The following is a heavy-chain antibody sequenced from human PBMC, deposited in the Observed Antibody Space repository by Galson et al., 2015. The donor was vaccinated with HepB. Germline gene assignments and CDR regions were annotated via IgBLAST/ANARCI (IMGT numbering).Heavy chain of an antibody. CDR2: ISAYNGNT. CDR1: DYTFTNFG. CDR3: ARARYSTSPPDY. V-gene: IGHV1-18*04. D-gene: IGHD2-2*01. Sequence: SVKVSCKASDYTFTNFGISWVRQAPGQGLEWMGWISAYNGNTNYAQNLQGRVTMITDTSTSTAYMVLRSLRSDDTAIYYCARARYSTSPPDYWGQGTLVTVSS. J-gene: IGHJ4*02.